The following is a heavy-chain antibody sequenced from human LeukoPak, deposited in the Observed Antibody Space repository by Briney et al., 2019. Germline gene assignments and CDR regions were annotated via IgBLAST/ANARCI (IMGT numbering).Heavy chain of an antibody. J-gene: IGHJ4*02. Sequence: PGGSLRLSCAASGFTFSSYSMNWVRQAPGKGLEWVSIIYSGDSTYYADSVKGRFTISRDNSKNTLYLQMNSLRAEDTAVYYCARAGRYDSGWSYYFDYWGQGALVTVSS. CDR1: GFTFSSYS. D-gene: IGHD6-19*01. V-gene: IGHV3-66*01. CDR2: IYSGDST. CDR3: ARAGRYDSGWSYYFDY.